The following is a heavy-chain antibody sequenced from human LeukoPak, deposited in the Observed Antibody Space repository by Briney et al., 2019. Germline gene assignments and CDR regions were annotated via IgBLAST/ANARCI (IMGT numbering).Heavy chain of an antibody. J-gene: IGHJ4*02. CDR1: GFDFGSYD. D-gene: IGHD1-14*01. CDR3: ARDSNREDFDY. Sequence: GKSLRLSCAASGFDFGSYDMHWVRQAPGKGLEWVAIIWLDGSATYYGDSVKGRFTVSRDNSNNTLYLQMNSLRVEDTAVYYCARDSNREDFDYWGQGTLVAVSS. V-gene: IGHV3-33*01. CDR2: IWLDGSAT.